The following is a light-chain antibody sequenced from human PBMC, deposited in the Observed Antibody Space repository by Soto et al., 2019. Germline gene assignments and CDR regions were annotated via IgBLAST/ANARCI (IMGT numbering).Light chain of an antibody. CDR2: EVS. CDR1: NSDVGNYNR. V-gene: IGLV2-18*02. Sequence: QSVLTQPPSVSGSPGQSVTISCTGTNSDVGNYNRVSWYQQPPGTAPKLMIHEVSKRPSGVPDRFSGSKSDNTASLTISGLQAEDEADYYCSSYTSSSTWVFGGGTKLTVL. J-gene: IGLJ3*02. CDR3: SSYTSSSTWV.